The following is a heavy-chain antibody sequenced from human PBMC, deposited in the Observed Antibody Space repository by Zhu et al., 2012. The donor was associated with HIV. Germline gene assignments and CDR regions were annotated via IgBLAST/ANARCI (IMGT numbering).Heavy chain of an antibody. J-gene: IGHJ2*01. CDR3: ARGYSGSKPGNWYFGL. CDR2: IKSDGSST. D-gene: IGHD1-26*01. Sequence: EVQLVESGGGLVQPGGSLRLSCAASEFIFSNYWMHWVRQAPGKGLVWVSRIKSDGSSTSYADSVKGRFTISRDNAKNTLYLQMSSLRVEDMAFYYCARGYSGSKPGNWYFGLWGRGTLVTVSS. V-gene: IGHV3-74*01. CDR1: EFIFSNYW.